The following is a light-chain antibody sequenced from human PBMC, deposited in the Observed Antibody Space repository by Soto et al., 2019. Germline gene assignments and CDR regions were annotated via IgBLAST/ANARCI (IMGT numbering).Light chain of an antibody. Sequence: DIVMTQSPLSLPVTPGEPASISCRSSQSLLHSNGYNFLDWYLQKPGQSPKLLIYLGSNRASGVPDRFSGSGSGTDFTLKISRVEAEDVGVYYCMQALQPPGTFGPGTKVDIK. CDR1: QSLLHSNGYNF. CDR2: LGS. V-gene: IGKV2-28*01. CDR3: MQALQPPGT. J-gene: IGKJ3*01.